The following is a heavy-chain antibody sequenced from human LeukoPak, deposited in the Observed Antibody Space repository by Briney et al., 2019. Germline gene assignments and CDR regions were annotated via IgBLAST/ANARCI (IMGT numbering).Heavy chain of an antibody. CDR3: ARGAPYYYGSGRGYLDY. D-gene: IGHD3-10*01. J-gene: IGHJ4*02. Sequence: SVKGRFTISRDNAKNSLCLQMNSLRAEDTAVYYCARGAPYYYGSGRGYLDYWGQGTLVTVSS. V-gene: IGHV3-11*04.